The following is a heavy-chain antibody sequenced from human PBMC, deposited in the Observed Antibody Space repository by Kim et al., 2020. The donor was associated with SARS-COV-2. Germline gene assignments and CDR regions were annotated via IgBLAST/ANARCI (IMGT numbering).Heavy chain of an antibody. CDR3: ARGLGIGPSMPFDS. CDR2: INTNTGNP. V-gene: IGHV7-4-1*02. CDR1: EYTFTSYA. J-gene: IGHJ4*02. D-gene: IGHD3-16*01. Sequence: ASVKVSCKASEYTFTSYALNWVRQAPGQGLEWMVWINTNTGNPTYARDFTGRFVFSLDTSVSTAYLRISSLKADDTAVYYCARGLGIGPSMPFDSWGQGNLCTVSS.